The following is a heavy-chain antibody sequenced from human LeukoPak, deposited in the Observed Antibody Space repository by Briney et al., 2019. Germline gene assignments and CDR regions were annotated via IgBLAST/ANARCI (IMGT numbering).Heavy chain of an antibody. Sequence: NPSETLSLTCTVSGGSISSSSYYWGWIRQPPGKGLEWIGSIYYSGSTYYNPSLKSRVTISVDTSKNQFSLKLSSVTAADTAVYYCARESSIITIFYYGMDVWGQGTTVTVSS. CDR2: IYYSGST. V-gene: IGHV4-39*07. J-gene: IGHJ6*02. CDR1: GGSISSSSYY. CDR3: ARESSIITIFYYGMDV. D-gene: IGHD3-9*01.